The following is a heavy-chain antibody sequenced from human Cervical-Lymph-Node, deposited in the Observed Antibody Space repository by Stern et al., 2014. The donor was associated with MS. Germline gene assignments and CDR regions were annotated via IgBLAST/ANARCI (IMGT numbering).Heavy chain of an antibody. CDR3: ARVNDRNWFDP. CDR1: GYTFTTYG. Sequence: MQLVESGAEVKKPGASVKVSCKASGYTFTTYGISWVRQAPGQGLEWMAWISTYNGNTISAQKFQGRVTVTTDKSTSTAYMELRSLRSDDTAVYYCARVNDRNWFDPWGQGTLVTVSS. D-gene: IGHD1-1*01. J-gene: IGHJ5*02. V-gene: IGHV1-18*01. CDR2: ISTYNGNT.